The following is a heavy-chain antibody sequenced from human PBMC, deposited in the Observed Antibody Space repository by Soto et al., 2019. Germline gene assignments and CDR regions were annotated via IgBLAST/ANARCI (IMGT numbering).Heavy chain of an antibody. J-gene: IGHJ6*02. D-gene: IGHD6-13*01. CDR1: GYTFTGHY. CDR2: INPNSGDT. CDR3: GRVRGGFCGYRRGGGGPYVDV. Sequence: QVQLVQSGAEVKKPGASVKVSCKASGYTFTGHYMQWVRQAPGQGLEWMGWINPNSGDTNYAQKFQGRVTKNGDRAKSKLYRELSRLKSDETGLYSCGRVRGGFCGYRRGGGGPYVDVWGQGTTVTVSS. V-gene: IGHV1-2*02.